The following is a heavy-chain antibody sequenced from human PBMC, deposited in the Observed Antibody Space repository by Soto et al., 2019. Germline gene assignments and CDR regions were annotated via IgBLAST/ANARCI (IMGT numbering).Heavy chain of an antibody. J-gene: IGHJ4*02. D-gene: IGHD2-15*01. Sequence: PGGSLRLSCAASGFTFSSYAMSWVRQAPVNGLEWVSAISGIVGSTYYADSVKGRFTISRDNSKNTLYLQMNSLKAESTAVYYFAKDLDCSVGSSYSSFDYWGQGTPVTVSS. CDR2: ISGIVGST. CDR3: AKDLDCSVGSSYSSFDY. V-gene: IGHV3-23*01. CDR1: GFTFSSYA.